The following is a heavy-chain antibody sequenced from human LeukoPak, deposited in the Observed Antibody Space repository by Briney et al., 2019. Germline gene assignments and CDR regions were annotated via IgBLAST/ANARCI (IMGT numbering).Heavy chain of an antibody. Sequence: GGSLRLSCAASGFTFSSYAMSWVRQTPGKGLEWVSGISGTGGTTYYADSVKGRFTISRDNSENTLYLQMNSLRAEDTAVYYCARPIYYGSAYYFDYWGQGTLVTVSS. D-gene: IGHD3-10*01. V-gene: IGHV3-23*01. CDR1: GFTFSSYA. CDR2: ISGTGGTT. J-gene: IGHJ4*02. CDR3: ARPIYYGSAYYFDY.